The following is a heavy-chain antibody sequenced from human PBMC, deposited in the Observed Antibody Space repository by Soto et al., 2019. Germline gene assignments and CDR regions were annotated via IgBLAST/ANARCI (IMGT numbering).Heavy chain of an antibody. CDR2: ISAYNGNT. V-gene: IGHV1-18*01. D-gene: IGHD2-15*01. J-gene: IGHJ4*02. CDR1: FYNFTSQG. Sequence: ASVKVSFNDFFYNFTSQGISLGRQAPGQGVEWMGWISAYNGNTNYAQKLQGRVTMTTDTSTSTAYMELRSLRSDDTAVYYCARDVSDVVVVAAQDYWGQGTLVTVSS. CDR3: ARDVSDVVVVAAQDY.